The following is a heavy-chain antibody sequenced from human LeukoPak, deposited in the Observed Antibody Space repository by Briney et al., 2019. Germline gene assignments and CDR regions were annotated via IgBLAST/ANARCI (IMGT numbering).Heavy chain of an antibody. V-gene: IGHV3-48*01. CDR1: GFTFTSYR. Sequence: PGGSLRLSCAASGFTFTSYRMSWVRQTPGKGLEWVSYISGSGSTLNYADSVKGRFTISRDNAQNSLFLQMNSLRAEDTAVYYCARDQKYYDTSGSLDYWGQGTLVTVSS. CDR3: ARDQKYYDTSGSLDY. CDR2: ISGSGSTL. D-gene: IGHD3-22*01. J-gene: IGHJ4*02.